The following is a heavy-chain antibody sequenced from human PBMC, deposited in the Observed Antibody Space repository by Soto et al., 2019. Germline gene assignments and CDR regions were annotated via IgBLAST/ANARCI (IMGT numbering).Heavy chain of an antibody. J-gene: IGHJ6*02. Sequence: ASVKVSCKASGYTFTSYGISWVRQAPGQGLEWMGWISAYNGNTNYAQKLQGRVTMTTDTSTSTAYMELRSLRSDDTAVYYCAMNGRAIAVAGRFYWIDVWAQGNTVTVSS. D-gene: IGHD6-19*01. V-gene: IGHV1-18*01. CDR3: AMNGRAIAVAGRFYWIDV. CDR2: ISAYNGNT. CDR1: GYTFTSYG.